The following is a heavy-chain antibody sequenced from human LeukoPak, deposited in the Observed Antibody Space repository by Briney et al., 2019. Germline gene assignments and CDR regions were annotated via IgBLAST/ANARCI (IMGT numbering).Heavy chain of an antibody. CDR1: GFTFSSYG. CDR3: ATDSPGIAAAGRVY. Sequence: PGRSLRLSCAASGFTFSSYGMHWVRQAPGKGLEWVAVIWFDGSNKYYADSVKGRFTISRDNSKNTLYLQMNSLRAEDTAVYYCATDSPGIAAAGRVYWGQGTLVTVSS. D-gene: IGHD6-13*01. CDR2: IWFDGSNK. J-gene: IGHJ4*02. V-gene: IGHV3-33*01.